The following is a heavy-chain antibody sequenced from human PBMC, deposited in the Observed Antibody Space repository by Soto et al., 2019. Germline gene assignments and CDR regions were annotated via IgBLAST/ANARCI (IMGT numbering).Heavy chain of an antibody. D-gene: IGHD3-9*01. CDR3: VRRDYDTLTGYYTVDF. CDR2: IDPSDSYI. J-gene: IGHJ4*02. Sequence: GESLKISCKGSGYSFTNQWISWVRQMPGKGLERMGRIDPSDSYINYSPSFQGHVTISVDKSINTAYLQWSSLKASDTATYYCVRRDYDTLTGYYTVDFWGQGTMVTVSS. CDR1: GYSFTNQW. V-gene: IGHV5-10-1*01.